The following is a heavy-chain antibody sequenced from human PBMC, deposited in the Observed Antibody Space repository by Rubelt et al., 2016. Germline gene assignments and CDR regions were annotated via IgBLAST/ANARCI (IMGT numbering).Heavy chain of an antibody. Sequence: QLQLQESGPGLVKPSETLSLTCTVSDGSVSSSTYCWGWVRQPPGKGLEWIGSVYSCGRTNYNPSLESRVTMLVDTSKNNFSLGLSSVPAADTAVYYWARDLSGWYFDLWGRGTLVTVFS. V-gene: IGHV4-39*07. CDR1: DGSVSSSTYC. D-gene: IGHD3-10*01. CDR2: VYSCGRT. CDR3: ARDLSGWYFDL. J-gene: IGHJ2*01.